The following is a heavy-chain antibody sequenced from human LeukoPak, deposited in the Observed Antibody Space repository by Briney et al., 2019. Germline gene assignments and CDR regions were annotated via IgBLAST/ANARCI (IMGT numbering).Heavy chain of an antibody. J-gene: IGHJ5*02. CDR2: ISYDGSNK. D-gene: IGHD4-23*01. CDR1: GFTFSSYA. Sequence: GGSLRLSCAASGFTFSSYAMHWVRQAPGKGLEWVALISYDGSNKYYVDSVKGRFAISRDNSKNTLYLQMNSLRAEDTAVYYCARGTTMVWKPPFDPWGQGTLVTVSS. V-gene: IGHV3-30*09. CDR3: ARGTTMVWKPPFDP.